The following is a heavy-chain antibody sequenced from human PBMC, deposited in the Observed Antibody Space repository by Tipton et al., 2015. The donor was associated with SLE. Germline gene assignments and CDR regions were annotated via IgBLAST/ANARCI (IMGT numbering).Heavy chain of an antibody. CDR2: IHTSGST. D-gene: IGHD2-15*01. Sequence: TLSLTCNVPGGSISSYYWSWIRQPAGKGLEWIGRIHTSGSTNYNPSLKSRVTMSVDTSKNLFSLKLISVTAADTAVYYCAALSSWFDPWGQGTLVTVSS. CDR3: AALSSWFDP. CDR1: GGSISSYY. V-gene: IGHV4-4*07. J-gene: IGHJ5*02.